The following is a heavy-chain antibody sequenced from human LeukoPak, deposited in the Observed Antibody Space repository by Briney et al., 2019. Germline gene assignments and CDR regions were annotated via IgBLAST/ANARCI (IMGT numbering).Heavy chain of an antibody. CDR2: IKQDGSEK. J-gene: IGHJ4*02. CDR3: ANEATIFGVVMPDY. V-gene: IGHV3-7*03. Sequence: GGSLRLSCAASGFTFSSYWMSWVRQAPGKGLEWVANIKQDGSEKYYVDSVKGRFTISRDNAKNSLYLQMNSLRAEDTAVYYCANEATIFGVVMPDYWGQGTLVTVSS. D-gene: IGHD3-3*01. CDR1: GFTFSSYW.